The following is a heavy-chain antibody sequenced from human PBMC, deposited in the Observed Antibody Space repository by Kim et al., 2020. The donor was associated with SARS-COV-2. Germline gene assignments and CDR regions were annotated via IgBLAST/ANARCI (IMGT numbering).Heavy chain of an antibody. V-gene: IGHV1-3*04. D-gene: IGHD3-3*01. CDR2: INTGNGQT. CDR3: ARRASGFGVVGHFDS. J-gene: IGHJ5*01. Sequence: ASVKVSCKTSGYNFVSYAIHWVRQAPGQRPEWMGWINTGNGQTKYSGNFQGRVSITRDISASTVYMDLSSLTSEDMAVYYCARRASGFGVVGHFDSWGQGTLVTVSS. CDR1: GYNFVSYA.